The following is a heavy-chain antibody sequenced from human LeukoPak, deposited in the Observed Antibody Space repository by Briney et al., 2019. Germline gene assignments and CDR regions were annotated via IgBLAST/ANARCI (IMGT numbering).Heavy chain of an antibody. CDR1: GFTFSSYG. CDR3: AKERTVTTGTYDAFDI. CDR2: IWYDGSDK. J-gene: IGHJ3*02. Sequence: PGGSLRLSCAASGFTFSSYGMHWVRQAPGKGLEWVAVIWYDGSDKYYADSVKSRFTISRDNSKSTLYLQMNSLRAEDTAVYYCAKERTVTTGTYDAFDIWGQGTMVTVSS. V-gene: IGHV3-33*06. D-gene: IGHD4-17*01.